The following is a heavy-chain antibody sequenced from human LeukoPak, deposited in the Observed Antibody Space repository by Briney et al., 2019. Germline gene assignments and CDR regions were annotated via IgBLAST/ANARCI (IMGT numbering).Heavy chain of an antibody. CDR1: GGSLSSGSYY. V-gene: IGHV4-61*02. Sequence: SETLSLTCTVSGGSLSSGSYYWSWIRQPAGKGLEWIGRIYTSGSTNYNPSLKSRVTISVDTSKNQFSLKLSSVTAADTAVYYCARAGKYYDFWSAQFDYWGQGTLVTVSS. J-gene: IGHJ4*02. CDR3: ARAGKYYDFWSAQFDY. D-gene: IGHD3-3*01. CDR2: IYTSGST.